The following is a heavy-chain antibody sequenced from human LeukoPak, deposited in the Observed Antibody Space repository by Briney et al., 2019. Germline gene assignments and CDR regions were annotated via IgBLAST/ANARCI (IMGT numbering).Heavy chain of an antibody. CDR2: MNPNSGNT. V-gene: IGHV1-8*01. D-gene: IGHD3-22*01. J-gene: IGHJ4*02. Sequence: GASVKVSCKASGYTFTSYDINWVRQATGQGLEWMGWMNPNSGNTGYAQKFQGRVTMTRNTSISTAYTELSRLRSDDTAVYYCARKPLEDYYDSSGYYSHFDYWGQGTLVTVSS. CDR1: GYTFTSYD. CDR3: ARKPLEDYYDSSGYYSHFDY.